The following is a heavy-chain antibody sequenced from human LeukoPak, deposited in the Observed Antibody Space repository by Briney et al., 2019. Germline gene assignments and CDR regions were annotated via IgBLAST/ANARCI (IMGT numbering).Heavy chain of an antibody. Sequence: PSETLSLTCAVYGGSFSGYYWSWIRQAPGKGLEWIGEINHSGSTNYNPSLKSRVTISVDTSKNQFSLKLSSVTAADMAVYYCASRPRNYYGSGSRGDYWGQGTLVTVSS. CDR2: INHSGST. CDR3: ASRPRNYYGSGSRGDY. V-gene: IGHV4-34*01. CDR1: GGSFSGYY. J-gene: IGHJ4*02. D-gene: IGHD3-10*01.